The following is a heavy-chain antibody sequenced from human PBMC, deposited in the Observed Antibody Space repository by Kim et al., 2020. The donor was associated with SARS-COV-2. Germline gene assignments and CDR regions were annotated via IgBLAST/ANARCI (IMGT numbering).Heavy chain of an antibody. J-gene: IGHJ2*01. V-gene: IGHV4-59*01. Sequence: GNTRYHPSLGSRLTISLDKSRNQFSMNLRSVTAADTAVYFCARRNCFDLWGRGTLVTVSS. CDR3: ARRNCFDL. CDR2: GNT.